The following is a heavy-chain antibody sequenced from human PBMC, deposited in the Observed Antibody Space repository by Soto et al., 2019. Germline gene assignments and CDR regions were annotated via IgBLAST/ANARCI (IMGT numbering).Heavy chain of an antibody. D-gene: IGHD6-19*01. CDR2: ISYDGSNK. J-gene: IGHJ5*02. V-gene: IGHV3-30-3*01. CDR3: ARDSAMGSGWLGWFDP. CDR1: GFTFSSYA. Sequence: GGSLRLSCAASGFTFSSYAMHWVRQAPGKGLEWVAVISYDGSNKYYADSVKGRFTISRDNSKNTLYLQMNSPRAEDTAVYYCARDSAMGSGWLGWFDPWGQGTLVT.